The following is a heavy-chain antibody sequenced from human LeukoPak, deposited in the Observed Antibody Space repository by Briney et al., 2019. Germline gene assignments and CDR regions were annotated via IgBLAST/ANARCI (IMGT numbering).Heavy chain of an antibody. CDR1: GGSISSGDYY. V-gene: IGHV4-30-4*01. CDR2: IYYSGST. CDR3: ARGRFSERTNWFDP. J-gene: IGHJ5*02. D-gene: IGHD3-3*01. Sequence: PSETLSLTCTVSGGSISSGDYYWSWIRQPPGKGLEWIGYIYYSGSTYYNPSLKSRVTISVDTSKNQFSLKLSSVTAADTAVYYCARGRFSERTNWFDPWGQGTLVTVSS.